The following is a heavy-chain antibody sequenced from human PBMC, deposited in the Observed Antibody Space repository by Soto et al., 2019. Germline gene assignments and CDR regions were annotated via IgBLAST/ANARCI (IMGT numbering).Heavy chain of an antibody. CDR1: GFNFDDHA. CDR3: TRDIFRTITTIDY. CDR2: ISWNGAFA. J-gene: IGHJ4*02. Sequence: EVQLVESGGDLVQPGRSLRLSCAASGFNFDDHAMNWVRQVPGKGLEWVSGISWNGAFAGYANSVKGRFTISRDNAKNSLTLLMNGLRPEDTALYYCTRDIFRTITTIDYWCQATLVTVSS. V-gene: IGHV3-9*01. D-gene: IGHD1-1*01.